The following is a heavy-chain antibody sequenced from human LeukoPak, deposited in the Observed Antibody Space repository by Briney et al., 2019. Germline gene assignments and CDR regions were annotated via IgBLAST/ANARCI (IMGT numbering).Heavy chain of an antibody. CDR3: AREYSQAAAGWFDP. D-gene: IGHD6-13*01. V-gene: IGHV3-21*01. CDR2: ISSSSSYI. CDR1: GFTFSSYS. J-gene: IGHJ5*02. Sequence: GGSLRLSCAASGFTFSSYSMNWVRQAPGKGLEWVSSISSSSSYIYYADSVKGRFTISRDNAKNSLYLQMNSLRAEDTAVYYCAREYSQAAAGWFDPWGQGTLVTVSS.